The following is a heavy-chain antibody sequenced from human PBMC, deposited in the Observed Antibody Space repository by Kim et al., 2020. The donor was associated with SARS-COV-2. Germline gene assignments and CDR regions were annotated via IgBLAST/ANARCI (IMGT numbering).Heavy chain of an antibody. CDR2: MNPNSGNT. CDR1: GYTFTSYD. Sequence: ASVKVSCKASGYTFTSYDINWVRQATGQGLEWMGWMNPNSGNTGYAQKFQGRVTMTRNTSISTAYMELSSLRSEDTAVYYCARARRDIVGVVVAAIIYYFDYWGQGTLVTVSS. CDR3: ARARRDIVGVVVAAIIYYFDY. V-gene: IGHV1-8*01. J-gene: IGHJ4*02. D-gene: IGHD2-15*01.